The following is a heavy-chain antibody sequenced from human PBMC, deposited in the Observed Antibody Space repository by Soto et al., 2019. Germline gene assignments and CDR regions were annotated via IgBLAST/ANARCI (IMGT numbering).Heavy chain of an antibody. V-gene: IGHV3-23*01. CDR3: TKATGVAYYVTDN. D-gene: IGHD1-26*01. Sequence: EVQLLESGGGLVQPGGSLRLSCAASGFTFSSCAMGWVRQTPGKGLEGVSAFSGSADKTFYADSVKGRFTISRDNSKNSVYLQMNSLRAEDTAIYYCTKATGVAYYVTDNWGQGTLVTVSS. J-gene: IGHJ4*02. CDR2: FSGSADKT. CDR1: GFTFSSCA.